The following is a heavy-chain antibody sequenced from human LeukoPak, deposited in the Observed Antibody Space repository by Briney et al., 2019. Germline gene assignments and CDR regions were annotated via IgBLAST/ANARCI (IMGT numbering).Heavy chain of an antibody. J-gene: IGHJ3*02. Sequence: GESLKISCKGSGYSFTSYWIGWVRQMPGKGLVWMGIIYPGDSDTRYSPSFQGQVTISADKSISTAYLQWSSLKASDTAMNYCARRRYCSGGSCYFDAFDIWGQGTMVTLSS. CDR1: GYSFTSYW. CDR2: IYPGDSDT. D-gene: IGHD2-15*01. CDR3: ARRRYCSGGSCYFDAFDI. V-gene: IGHV5-51*01.